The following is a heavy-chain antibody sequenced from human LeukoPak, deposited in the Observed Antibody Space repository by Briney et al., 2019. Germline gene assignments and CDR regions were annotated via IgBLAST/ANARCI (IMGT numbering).Heavy chain of an antibody. Sequence: PSETLSLTCTVSGGSISIYYWTWIRQPPGKGLEWIGYIYYSGSTNYNPSLKSRVTISVDTSKNQFSLKLSSVTAADTAVYYCAAGSESYDSRGYSYYFDYWGQGTLVTVSS. V-gene: IGHV4-59*01. J-gene: IGHJ4*02. CDR3: AAGSESYDSRGYSYYFDY. CDR1: GGSISIYY. D-gene: IGHD3-22*01. CDR2: IYYSGST.